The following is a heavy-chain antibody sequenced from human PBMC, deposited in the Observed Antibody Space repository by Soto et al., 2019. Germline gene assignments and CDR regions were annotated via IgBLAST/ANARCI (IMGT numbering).Heavy chain of an antibody. V-gene: IGHV4-4*07. CDR2: VYMSGST. Sequence: QVQLQESGPGLVKPSETLSLTCTVSGDSMTKYYWSWIRQPAGKGLEWIGRVYMSGSTNYNPSLKSRVPMSIDTSNNHFSLDLKSVTAADTAVYYCARTVGAAYYFAFWGQGALVTVSS. CDR3: ARTVGAAYYFAF. D-gene: IGHD1-26*01. J-gene: IGHJ4*02. CDR1: GDSMTKYY.